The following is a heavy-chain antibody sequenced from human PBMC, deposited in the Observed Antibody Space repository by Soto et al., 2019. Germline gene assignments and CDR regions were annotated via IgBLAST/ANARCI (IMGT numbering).Heavy chain of an antibody. Sequence: PGGSLRLSCAASGFTFSSYSMNWVRQAPGQGLEWVSYISGSGAGTYYADSVKGRFTISRDNAKNSLYLQMNSLRDDDTAVYYCARDRDWAFDYWGQGVPVTVSS. D-gene: IGHD3-9*01. CDR2: ISGSGAGT. CDR1: GFTFSSYS. J-gene: IGHJ4*02. CDR3: ARDRDWAFDY. V-gene: IGHV3-48*02.